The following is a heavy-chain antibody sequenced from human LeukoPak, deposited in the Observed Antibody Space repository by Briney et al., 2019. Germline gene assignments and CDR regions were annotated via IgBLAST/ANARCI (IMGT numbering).Heavy chain of an antibody. V-gene: IGHV1-46*01. CDR2: INPSGGST. CDR3: AKHTYIGLAEYFQH. Sequence: ASVKVSCKASGYTFTSYYMHWVRQAPGQGLEWMGIINPSGGSTSYAQKFQGRVTMTTDTSTSTAYMELRSLRSDDTAVYYCAKHTYIGLAEYFQHWGQGTLVTVSS. J-gene: IGHJ1*01. CDR1: GYTFTSYY. D-gene: IGHD1-1*01.